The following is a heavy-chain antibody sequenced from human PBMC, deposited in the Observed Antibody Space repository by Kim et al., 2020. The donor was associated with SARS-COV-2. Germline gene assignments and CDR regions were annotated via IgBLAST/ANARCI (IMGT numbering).Heavy chain of an antibody. J-gene: IGHJ4*02. CDR1: GYIFSTYG. CDR2: ICARDGYA. V-gene: IGHV1-18*04. D-gene: IGHD4-17*01. Sequence: ASVKVSCKASGYIFSTYGFSWVRQAPGQGLELLGWICARDGYAHYAQKVQGRVTMTTDTSTNTGYMELWSLRSDDTAMYYFARGAYGDVSFDYWGQGTLVTVSS. CDR3: ARGAYGDVSFDY.